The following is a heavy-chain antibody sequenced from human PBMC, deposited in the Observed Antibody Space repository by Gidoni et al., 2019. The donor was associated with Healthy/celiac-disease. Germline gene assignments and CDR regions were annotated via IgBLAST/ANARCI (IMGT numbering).Heavy chain of an antibody. Sequence: QVTLKESCPVLVQPTATRTLTSTCSGFSLIKSRMGVGWIRQPPGKALEWLAHIFSNDEKSDVTSLKSRLTISTDTSNSQVVLNMTNMDPVATATYYCARSCYGDNWFDHWGQGPLVTVYS. D-gene: IGHD2-15*01. J-gene: IGHJ5*02. V-gene: IGHV2-26*01. CDR1: GFSLIKSRMG. CDR3: ARSCYGDNWFDH. CDR2: IFSNDEK.